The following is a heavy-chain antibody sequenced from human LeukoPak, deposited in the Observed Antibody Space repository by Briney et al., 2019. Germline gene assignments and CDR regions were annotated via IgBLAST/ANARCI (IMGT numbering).Heavy chain of an antibody. Sequence: PGGSLRLSCAASGFTFNSYNMTWVRQAPGKGLEWVSSISSSSSHIYYADSVKGRFTISRDNAKNSLYLQMNSLRAEDTAIYYCARDRAPPDYWGQGTLVTVSS. V-gene: IGHV3-21*06. CDR3: ARDRAPPDY. CDR1: GFTFNSYN. D-gene: IGHD3-10*01. CDR2: ISSSSSHI. J-gene: IGHJ4*02.